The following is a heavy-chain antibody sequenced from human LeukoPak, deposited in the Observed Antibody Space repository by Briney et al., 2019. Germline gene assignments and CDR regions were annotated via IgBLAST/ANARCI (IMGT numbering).Heavy chain of an antibody. D-gene: IGHD2-2*01. V-gene: IGHV4-34*01. Sequence: SETLSLTCAVYGGSFSGYYWSWIRQPPGKGLEWIGEINHSGSTNYNPSLKSRVTISVDTSKNQFSLKLSSVTAADTAVYYCARGPSDIVVVPAARASFLGVWGQGTTVTVSS. J-gene: IGHJ6*02. CDR3: ARGPSDIVVVPAARASFLGV. CDR1: GGSFSGYY. CDR2: INHSGST.